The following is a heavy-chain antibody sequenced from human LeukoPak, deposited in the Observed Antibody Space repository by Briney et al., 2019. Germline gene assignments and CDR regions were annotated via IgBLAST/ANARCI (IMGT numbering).Heavy chain of an antibody. V-gene: IGHV2-5*01. CDR3: ARDFDCSIAY. Sequence: SGPTLVKPTQTLTLTCTFSGFSLNTRDMNVAWIRQPPGKALEWLALIRWTDEKSYSPSLKNRLTITKATSKNQVVLTIANMDPVDTATDFCARDFDCSIAYWGQGSPITVSS. J-gene: IGHJ4*02. D-gene: IGHD3-9*01. CDR2: IRWTDEK. CDR1: GFSLNTRDMN.